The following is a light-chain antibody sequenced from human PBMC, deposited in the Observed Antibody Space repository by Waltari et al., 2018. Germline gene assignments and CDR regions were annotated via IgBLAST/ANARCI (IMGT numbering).Light chain of an antibody. Sequence: DIQMTQSPSTLSASVGDRVTITCRAGQSISKGLAWYQQKPGKAPKLLIYEASSLESGVPSRFSGSGYGTEFTLTISSLQPDDFATYYCQQYNSYSYTFGQGTKLEIK. J-gene: IGKJ2*01. CDR1: QSISKG. CDR2: EAS. V-gene: IGKV1-5*03. CDR3: QQYNSYSYT.